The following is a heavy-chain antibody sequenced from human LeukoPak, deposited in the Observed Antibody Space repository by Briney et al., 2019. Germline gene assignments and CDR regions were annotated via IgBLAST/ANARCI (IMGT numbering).Heavy chain of an antibody. J-gene: IGHJ3*02. Sequence: SETLSLTCTVSGGSISSSSYYWGWIRQPPGKGLEWIGSIYYSGNTYYNPSLKSRVTISVDTSKNQFSLNLSSVTAADTAVYYCARPLASDSTAFDIWGQGTMVTVSS. D-gene: IGHD4-11*01. CDR1: GGSISSSSYY. CDR3: ARPLASDSTAFDI. V-gene: IGHV4-39*07. CDR2: IYYSGNT.